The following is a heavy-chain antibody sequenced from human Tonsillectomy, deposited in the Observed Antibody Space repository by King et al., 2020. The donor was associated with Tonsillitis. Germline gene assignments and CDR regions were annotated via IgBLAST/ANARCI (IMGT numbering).Heavy chain of an antibody. CDR1: GFTFSTYV. Sequence: VQLVESGGGVVQSGRSLRLYCAASGFTFSTYVMHWVRQAPGKGLEWVARITNDGSNKHYADSVKGRFTISRDNSKDTLYLQMNSLRPEDTAVYFCAREKGGYYFDYWGQGTLVSVSS. CDR2: ITNDGSNK. D-gene: IGHD3-16*01. J-gene: IGHJ4*02. CDR3: AREKGGYYFDY. V-gene: IGHV3-30-3*01.